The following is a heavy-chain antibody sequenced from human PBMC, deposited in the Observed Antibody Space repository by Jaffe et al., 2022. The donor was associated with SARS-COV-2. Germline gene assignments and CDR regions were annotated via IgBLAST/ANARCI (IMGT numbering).Heavy chain of an antibody. CDR3: ARTASGYYYFDY. CDR1: GGSISSGSYY. J-gene: IGHJ4*02. CDR2: IYTSGST. D-gene: IGHD3-22*01. V-gene: IGHV4-61*02. Sequence: QVQLQESGPGLVKPSQTLSLTCTVSGGSISSGSYYWSWIRQPAGKGLEWIGRIYTSGSTNYNPSLKSRVTISVDTSKNQFSLKLSSVTAADTAVYYCARTASGYYYFDYWGQGTLVTVSS.